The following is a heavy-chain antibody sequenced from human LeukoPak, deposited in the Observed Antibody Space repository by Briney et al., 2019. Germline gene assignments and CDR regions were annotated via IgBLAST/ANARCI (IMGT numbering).Heavy chain of an antibody. CDR2: ISYDGNNK. V-gene: IGHV3-30*03. CDR3: TTEREDAFDI. Sequence: PGGSLRLSCAASGFTFSDFGMHWVRQAPGKGLEWVAVISYDGNNKFYADSVKGRFTISRDNSKNTLYLQMNSLRAEDTAVYYCTTEREDAFDIWGQGTMVTVSS. J-gene: IGHJ3*02. CDR1: GFTFSDFG.